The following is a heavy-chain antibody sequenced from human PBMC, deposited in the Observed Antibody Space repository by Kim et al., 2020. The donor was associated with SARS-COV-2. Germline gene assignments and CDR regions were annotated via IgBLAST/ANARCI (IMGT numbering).Heavy chain of an antibody. V-gene: IGHV4-31*03. J-gene: IGHJ4*02. D-gene: IGHD4-17*01. CDR1: GGSISSGGYY. CDR3: ARVNDYGDYLLGGYFDY. Sequence: SETLSLTCTVSGGSISSGGYYWSWIRQHPGKGLEWIGYIYYSGSTYYNPSLKSRVTISVDTSKNQFSLKLSSVTAADTAVYYCARVNDYGDYLLGGYFDYWGQGTLVTVSS. CDR2: IYYSGST.